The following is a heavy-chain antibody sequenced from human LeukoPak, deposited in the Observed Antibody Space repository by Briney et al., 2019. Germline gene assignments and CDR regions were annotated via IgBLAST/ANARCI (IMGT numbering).Heavy chain of an antibody. D-gene: IGHD3-9*01. CDR1: GFTFDSYS. Sequence: GGSLRLSCAASGFTFDSYSMNWVRQAPGKGLEWVSFISSGSSTIHYADSVKGRFTISRDNDKKSLYMQINSLRDEDTAVYYCARLTGYSLDYWGQGTLVTVSS. J-gene: IGHJ4*02. CDR3: ARLTGYSLDY. V-gene: IGHV3-48*02. CDR2: ISSGSSTI.